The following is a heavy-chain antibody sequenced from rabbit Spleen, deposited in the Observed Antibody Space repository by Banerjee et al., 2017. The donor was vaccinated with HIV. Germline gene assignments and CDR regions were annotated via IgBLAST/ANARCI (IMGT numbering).Heavy chain of an antibody. CDR2: IAGSSSGFT. CDR3: ARDDGYSHVYPEYNDV. Sequence: QSLEESGGDLVKPGASLTLTCTASGFSFSSNDYMCWVRQAPGKGLEWISCIAGSSSGFTYSATWATGRFTISKTSSTTVTLQMTSLTVADTGTYFCARDDGYSHVYPEYNDVWGPGTLV. J-gene: IGHJ4*01. D-gene: IGHD6-1*01. CDR1: GFSFSSNDY. V-gene: IGHV1S40*01.